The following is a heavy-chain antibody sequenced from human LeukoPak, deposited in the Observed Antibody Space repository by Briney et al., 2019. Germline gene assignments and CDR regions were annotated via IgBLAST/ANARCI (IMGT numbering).Heavy chain of an antibody. J-gene: IGHJ6*04. D-gene: IGHD3-10*02. CDR3: AELGITMIGGV. V-gene: IGHV3-21*01. CDR2: ISSSSSYI. CDR1: GGSISSSSYY. Sequence: ETLSLTCTVSGGSISSSSYYWGWVRQAPGKGLGWVSSISSSSSYIYYADSVKGRFTISRDNAKNSLYLQMNSLRAEDTAVYYCAELGITMIGGVWGKGTTVTISS.